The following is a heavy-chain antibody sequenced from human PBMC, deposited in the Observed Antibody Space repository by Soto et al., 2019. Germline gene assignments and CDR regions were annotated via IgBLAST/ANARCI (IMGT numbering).Heavy chain of an antibody. CDR3: AKSIAAVGTPPYFYYYGMDV. J-gene: IGHJ6*02. D-gene: IGHD6-13*01. V-gene: IGHV3-30*18. Sequence: GGSLRLSCAASGFTFSSYGMHWVRQAPGKGLEWVAVISYDESNKYYADSVKGRFTISRDNSKNTLYLQMNSLRAEDTAVYYCAKSIAAVGTPPYFYYYGMDVWGQGTTVTVSS. CDR2: ISYDESNK. CDR1: GFTFSSYG.